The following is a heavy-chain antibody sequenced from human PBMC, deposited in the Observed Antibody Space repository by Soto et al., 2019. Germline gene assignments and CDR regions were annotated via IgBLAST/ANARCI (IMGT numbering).Heavy chain of an antibody. D-gene: IGHD3-9*01. Sequence: QVQLQESGPGLVKPSGTLSLTCAVSGGSISSSNWWSWVRQPPGKGLEWIGEIYHSGSTNYNPSLKSRVTISVDKSKNQFSLKLSSVTAADTAVYYCARDRLVISSPVVGGYYGMDVWGQGTTVTVSS. CDR3: ARDRLVISSPVVGGYYGMDV. J-gene: IGHJ6*02. CDR2: IYHSGST. V-gene: IGHV4-4*02. CDR1: GGSISSSNW.